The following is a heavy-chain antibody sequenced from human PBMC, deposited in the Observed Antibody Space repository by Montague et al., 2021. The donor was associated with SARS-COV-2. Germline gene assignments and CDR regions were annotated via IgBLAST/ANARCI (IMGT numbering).Heavy chain of an antibody. CDR3: ARSVQFAYGLYV. CDR2: TEST. D-gene: IGHD3-16*01. Sequence: TESTNXNPSLESRVSISIDTSKSQFSLRVRSVTAADTAVYYCARSVQFAYGLYVWGQGTTVTISS. J-gene: IGHJ6*02. V-gene: IGHV4-59*08.